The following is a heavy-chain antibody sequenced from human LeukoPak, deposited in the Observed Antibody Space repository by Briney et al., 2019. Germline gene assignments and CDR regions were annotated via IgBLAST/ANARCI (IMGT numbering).Heavy chain of an antibody. J-gene: IGHJ4*02. CDR2: INSDGSSA. Sequence: GGPLRLSCAASGFTFSDYWIHWVRHAPGKGLVWVSHINSDGSSATYADSVKGRLTISRDNAKNTVYLQMNSLRAEDTAVYYCARGGVGCFDYWGQGALVTVSS. CDR1: GFTFSDYW. V-gene: IGHV3-74*01. CDR3: ARGGVGCFDY. D-gene: IGHD6-19*01.